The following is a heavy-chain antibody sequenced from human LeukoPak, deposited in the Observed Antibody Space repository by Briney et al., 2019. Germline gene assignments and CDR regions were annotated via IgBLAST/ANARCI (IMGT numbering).Heavy chain of an antibody. D-gene: IGHD3-10*01. V-gene: IGHV3-11*01. CDR2: ISSTSSTI. CDR3: ASSSGTHRRYFDY. CDR1: GFTFSDYY. J-gene: IGHJ4*02. Sequence: GGSLRLSCAASGFTFSDYYMSWIRQAPGKGLEWVSYISSTSSTIYYTDSVKGRFTISRDNAKNSLYLQMNSLRAEDTAVYYCASSSGTHRRYFDYWGQGTLVNVSS.